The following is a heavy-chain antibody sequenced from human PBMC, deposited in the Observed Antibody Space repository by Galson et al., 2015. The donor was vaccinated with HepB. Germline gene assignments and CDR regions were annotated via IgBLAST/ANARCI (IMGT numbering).Heavy chain of an antibody. V-gene: IGHV3-30*18. J-gene: IGHJ4*02. CDR2: ISYDGSNK. CDR3: AKDCERWLQLYYFDY. CDR1: GFTFSSYG. D-gene: IGHD5-24*01. Sequence: SLRLSCAASGFTFSSYGMHWVRQAPGKGLEWVAVISYDGSNKYYADSVKGRFTISRDNSKNTLYLQMNSLRAEDTAVYYCAKDCERWLQLYYFDYWGQGTLVTVSS.